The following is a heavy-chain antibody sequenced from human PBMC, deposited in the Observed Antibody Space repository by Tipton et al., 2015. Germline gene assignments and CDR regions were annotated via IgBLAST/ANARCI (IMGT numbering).Heavy chain of an antibody. CDR2: KWYDGSNE. D-gene: IGHD3-22*01. V-gene: IGHV3-33*01. Sequence: SLRLSCAASGFTFSNYGMHWVRQAPGKGLEWVAVKWYDGSNEFYADSVKGRFTISRDNSKNMLFLQMNSLRAEDTAVYYCAREDDSSPAYWGQGTLVTVSS. J-gene: IGHJ4*02. CDR1: GFTFSNYG. CDR3: AREDDSSPAY.